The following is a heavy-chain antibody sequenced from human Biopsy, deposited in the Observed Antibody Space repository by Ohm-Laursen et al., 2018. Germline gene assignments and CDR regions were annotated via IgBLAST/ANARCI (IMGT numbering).Heavy chain of an antibody. CDR3: ARHSFGSGRDF. D-gene: IGHD3-10*01. CDR1: DGSISNIINY. Sequence: TLSLTCTVTDGSISNIINYWGWIRQPLGKGLEWLGSIYHTGNTDYNPSLKSRVPISEDTSNNQFSLKLNSLTAADTAVYYCARHSFGSGRDFWGQGTLVTVSS. V-gene: IGHV4-39*01. CDR2: IYHTGNT. J-gene: IGHJ4*02.